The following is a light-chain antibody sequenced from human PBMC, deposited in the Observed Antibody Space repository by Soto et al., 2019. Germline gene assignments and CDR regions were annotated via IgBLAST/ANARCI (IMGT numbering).Light chain of an antibody. CDR3: TSWTTSTTMI. Sequence: QSVLTQPASVSGSPGQSITISCTGTSSDIGDYTFVSWYQQHPGKAPKLMLYDVNIRPSGVSNRFSGSKSGNTASLTISGLQDEDEADYYCTSWTTSTTMIFGGGTKVTVL. J-gene: IGLJ2*01. CDR2: DVN. CDR1: SSDIGDYTF. V-gene: IGLV2-14*03.